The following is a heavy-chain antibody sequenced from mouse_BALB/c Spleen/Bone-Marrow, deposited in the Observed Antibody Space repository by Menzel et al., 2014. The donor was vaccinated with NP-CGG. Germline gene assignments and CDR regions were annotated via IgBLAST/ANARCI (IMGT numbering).Heavy chain of an antibody. CDR3: AKDDYGRSRIAY. CDR1: GYSITSGYS. V-gene: IGHV3-1*02. D-gene: IGHD1-1*01. J-gene: IGHJ3*01. Sequence: DVKLQESGPDLVKPSQSLSLTCTVTGYSITSGYSWHWIRQFPGNKLEWMGYIHYSGRTNYNPSLKRRISITRDTSKNQFFLRLNSLTTEDTATYDCAKDDYGRSRIAYWGQGTLVTVSA. CDR2: IHYSGRT.